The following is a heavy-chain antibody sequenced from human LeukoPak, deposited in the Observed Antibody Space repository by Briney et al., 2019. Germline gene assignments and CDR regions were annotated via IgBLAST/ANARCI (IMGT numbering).Heavy chain of an antibody. CDR3: AELGITMIGGV. V-gene: IGHV3-48*03. D-gene: IGHD3-10*02. CDR2: ISSSGSTI. J-gene: IGHJ6*04. Sequence: PGGSLRLSCAASGFTFSSYEMNWVRQAPGKGLEWVSYISSSGSTIYYADSVKGRFTISGDNAKNSLYLQMNSLRAEDTAVYYCAELGITMIGGVWSKGTTVTISS. CDR1: GFTFSSYE.